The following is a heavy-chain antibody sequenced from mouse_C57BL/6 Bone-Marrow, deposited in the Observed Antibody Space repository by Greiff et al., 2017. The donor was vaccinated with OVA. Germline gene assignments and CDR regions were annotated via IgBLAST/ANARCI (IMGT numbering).Heavy chain of an antibody. CDR2: IYPRSGNT. CDR1: GYTFTSYG. V-gene: IGHV1-81*01. CDR3: ARHEEDGYYDWFAY. Sequence: QVQLQQSGAELARPGASVKLSCKASGYTFTSYGISWVKQRTGQGLEWIGEIYPRSGNTYYNEKFKDKATLTADKSSSTVYMELSRLTSEDSAVYFCARHEEDGYYDWFAYWGQGTLVTVSA. J-gene: IGHJ3*01. D-gene: IGHD2-3*01.